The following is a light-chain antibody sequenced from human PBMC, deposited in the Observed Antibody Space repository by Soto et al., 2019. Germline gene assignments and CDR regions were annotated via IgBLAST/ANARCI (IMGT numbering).Light chain of an antibody. V-gene: IGLV2-23*01. CDR1: SSDVGSYNL. CDR2: EGT. Sequence: QSALTQPASVSGSPGQSITISCTGTSSDVGSYNLVSWYQQYPGKAPQLMIYEGTQRPSGVSDRFSASKSGNTASLTISGLQPEDEADYYCCSYAGSNTVLFGGGIKLTVL. CDR3: CSYAGSNTVL. J-gene: IGLJ2*01.